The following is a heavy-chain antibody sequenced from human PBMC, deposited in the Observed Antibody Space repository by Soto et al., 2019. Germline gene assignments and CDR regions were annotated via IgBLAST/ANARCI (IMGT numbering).Heavy chain of an antibody. CDR1: GFTFSSYA. J-gene: IGHJ4*02. CDR2: ISGSGGST. V-gene: IGHV3-23*01. CDR3: AKAGPPHYDFWSGYAH. Sequence: GGSLRLSCVASGFTFSSYAMSWVRQAPGKGLEWVSAISGSGGSTYYADSVKGRFTISRDNSKNTLYLQMNSLRAEDTAVYYCAKAGPPHYDFWSGYAHWGQGTLVTVSS. D-gene: IGHD3-3*01.